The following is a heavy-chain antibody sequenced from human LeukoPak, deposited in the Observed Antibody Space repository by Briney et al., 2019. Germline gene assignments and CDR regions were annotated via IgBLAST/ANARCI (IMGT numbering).Heavy chain of an antibody. CDR3: ARGVRYFDWFPPGAFGI. V-gene: IGHV4-59*13. J-gene: IGHJ3*02. CDR2: IYYSGST. Sequence: SETLSLTCTVSGGSISSYYWSWMRQPPGKGLEWIGYIYYSGSTNYTPSLSSRVTISVDTSKIQFSLTLSSVTAADTAVYYCARGVRYFDWFPPGAFGIWGQGTMVTVSS. CDR1: GGSISSYY. D-gene: IGHD3-9*01.